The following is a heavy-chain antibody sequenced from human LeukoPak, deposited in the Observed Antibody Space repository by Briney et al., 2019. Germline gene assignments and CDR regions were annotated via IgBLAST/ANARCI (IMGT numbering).Heavy chain of an antibody. D-gene: IGHD6-13*01. CDR3: AKLIPAVKFDP. CDR2: IYYSGTT. CDR1: GGSISNYY. V-gene: IGHV4-59*08. J-gene: IGHJ5*02. Sequence: SETLSLTCTVSGGSISNYYWSWIRQPPGKGLEWIGYIYYSGTTNYNPSLKSRVTISVDTSKNQFSLRLSSVTAADTAVYYCAKLIPAVKFDPWGQGTLVTVSS.